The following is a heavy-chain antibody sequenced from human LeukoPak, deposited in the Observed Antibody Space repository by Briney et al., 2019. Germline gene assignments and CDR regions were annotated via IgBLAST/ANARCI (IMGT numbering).Heavy chain of an antibody. CDR1: GFTFSSFA. J-gene: IGHJ4*02. D-gene: IGHD3-10*01. CDR2: MSGSGGMT. V-gene: IGHV3-23*01. CDR3: AREEEGVRVFDY. Sequence: GGSLRLSCAASGFTFSSFAMSWVRQAPGEGLEWVSAMSGSGGMTYSADSVKGRFTISRDNSKDTLYLQMNSLRAEDTAVYYCAREEEGVRVFDYWGQGTLVTVSS.